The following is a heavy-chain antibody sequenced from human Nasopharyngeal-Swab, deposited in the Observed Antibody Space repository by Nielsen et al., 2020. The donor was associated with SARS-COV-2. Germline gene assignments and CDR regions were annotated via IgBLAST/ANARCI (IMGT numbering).Heavy chain of an antibody. CDR3: ARHAAGEYQLTYYFDY. V-gene: IGHV4-38-2*01. Sequence: SETLSLTCAVSDYSISSGYYWGWIRQPPGKGLEWIGSIYHSGSTYYNPSLKSRVTISVDTSKNQFSLKLSSVTAADTAVYYCARHAAGEYQLTYYFDYWGQGTLVTVSS. D-gene: IGHD2-2*01. CDR2: IYHSGST. J-gene: IGHJ4*02. CDR1: DYSISSGYY.